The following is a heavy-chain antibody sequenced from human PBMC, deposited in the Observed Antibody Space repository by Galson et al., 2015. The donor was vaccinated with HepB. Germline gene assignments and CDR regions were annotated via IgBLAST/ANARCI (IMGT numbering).Heavy chain of an antibody. J-gene: IGHJ4*02. V-gene: IGHV1-69*04. D-gene: IGHD5-12*01. CDR2: IIPILGIA. CDR3: ARSPEESGYEQYYFDY. CDR1: GGTFSSYA. Sequence: SVKVSCKASGGTFSSYAISWVRQAPGQGLEWMGRIIPILGIANYAQKFQGRVTITADKSTSTAYMELSRLRSEDTAVYYCARSPEESGYEQYYFDYWGQGTLVTVSS.